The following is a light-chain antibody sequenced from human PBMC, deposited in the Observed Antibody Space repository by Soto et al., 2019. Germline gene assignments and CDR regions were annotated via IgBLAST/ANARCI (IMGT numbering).Light chain of an antibody. V-gene: IGKV1-39*01. J-gene: IGKJ2*01. CDR1: QSISSY. CDR2: AAS. Sequence: DIQMTQSPSSLSASVGDRVTITCRASQSISSYLNWYQQKPGKAPKLLIYAASSLQSGVPSRFSDSGSGTDFTLTITSLQPKDFATYYCQQSYSTPRKTFGQGTKLETK. CDR3: QQSYSTPRKT.